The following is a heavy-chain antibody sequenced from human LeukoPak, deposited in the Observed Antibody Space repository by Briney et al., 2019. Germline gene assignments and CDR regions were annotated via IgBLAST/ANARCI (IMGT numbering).Heavy chain of an antibody. D-gene: IGHD4/OR15-4a*01. CDR2: ISSFSSTI. CDR3: ARGSYGAVDY. J-gene: IGHJ4*02. CDR1: GFTFSSYS. V-gene: IGHV3-48*02. Sequence: PGGSLRLSCAASGFTFSSYSINWVRQAPGKGLEWVSYISSFSSTIYYADSAKGRFTISRDNAKNSLYLQMNSLRDEDTAVYFCARGSYGAVDYWGQGTLVTISS.